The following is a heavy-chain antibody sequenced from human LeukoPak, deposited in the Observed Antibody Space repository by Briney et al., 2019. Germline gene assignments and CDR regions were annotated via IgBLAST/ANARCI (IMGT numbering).Heavy chain of an antibody. CDR3: ATSRDFHFDY. Sequence: GGSLRLSCAASGFTFSSSVMHWVRQAPGKGLEWAAGISSDGNNRYYVDSVRGRFTISRDNAKSSLYLQMNSLTAEDTAIYYCATSRDFHFDYWGQGTLATVSS. V-gene: IGHV3-30*03. D-gene: IGHD2/OR15-2a*01. J-gene: IGHJ4*02. CDR2: ISSDGNNR. CDR1: GFTFSSSV.